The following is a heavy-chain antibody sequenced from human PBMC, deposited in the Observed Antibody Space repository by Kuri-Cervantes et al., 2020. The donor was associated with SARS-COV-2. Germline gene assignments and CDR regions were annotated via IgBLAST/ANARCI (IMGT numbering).Heavy chain of an antibody. J-gene: IGHJ6*03. D-gene: IGHD3-3*01. CDR1: GFTSSAYT. CDR2: ISGSGSYM. Sequence: GESLKISCEATGFTSSAYTMNWVRQGPGKALQWVSSISGSGSYMYYADSVKGRFTISRDSAKNSLYLQMNSLRAEDTAVYYCARDSRFLEWLLEGYYYYMDVWGKGTTVTVSS. CDR3: ARDSRFLEWLLEGYYYYMDV. V-gene: IGHV3-21*01.